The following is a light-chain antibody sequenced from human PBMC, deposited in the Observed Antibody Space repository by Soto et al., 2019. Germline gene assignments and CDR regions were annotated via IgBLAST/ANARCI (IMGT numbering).Light chain of an antibody. CDR3: QQYGGSPLYT. CDR2: GAS. V-gene: IGKV3-20*01. CDR1: QSVSSSD. Sequence: EIVLTQSPGTLSLSPGDRATLSCRACQSVSSSDLAWYQQKPGQAPRLLIYGASTRATGIPDRFSGSGSGTDFTLTISRLEPEDFAVYYCQQYGGSPLYTFGQGTKLEIK. J-gene: IGKJ2*01.